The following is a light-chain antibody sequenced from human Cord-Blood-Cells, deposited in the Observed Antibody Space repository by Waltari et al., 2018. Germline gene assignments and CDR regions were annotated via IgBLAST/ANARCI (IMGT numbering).Light chain of an antibody. J-gene: IGKJ1*01. V-gene: IGKV3-11*01. Sequence: EIVLTQSPATLSLSPGERATLSCRASQCVSSYLAWYQQKPGQAHRLLTYDASNRATGIPARVSGSWSGADFTLPISSLEPEDCAVDYCQRRSTGRPTFGQGTTVEI. CDR2: DAS. CDR1: QCVSSY. CDR3: QRRSTGRPT.